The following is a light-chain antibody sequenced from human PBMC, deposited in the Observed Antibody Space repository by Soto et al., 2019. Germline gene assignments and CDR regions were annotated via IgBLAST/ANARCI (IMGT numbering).Light chain of an antibody. CDR3: QQYYDGPPWT. J-gene: IGKJ1*01. V-gene: IGKV3-15*01. CDR1: QSVSSN. Sequence: VMTQSPGTLSVSPGARATLSCRASQSVSSNLAWYQQKPGQAPRLLIYASSIRATGIPARFSGSGSGTEFTLTISSLQSEDFAVYHCQQYYDGPPWTFGQGTKVDIK. CDR2: ASS.